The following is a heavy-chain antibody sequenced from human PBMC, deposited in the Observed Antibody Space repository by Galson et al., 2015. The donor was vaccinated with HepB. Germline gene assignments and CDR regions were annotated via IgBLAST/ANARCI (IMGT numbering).Heavy chain of an antibody. V-gene: IGHV3-23*01. CDR3: AKFDPMVGWFDP. CDR2: ISGSGGST. CDR1: GFTFSSYA. Sequence: SLRLSCAASGFTFSSYAMSWVRQAPGKGLEWVSAISGSGGSTYYADSVKGRLTISRDNSKNTLYLQMNSLRAEDTAVYYCAKFDPMVGWFDPWGQGTLVTVSS. D-gene: IGHD3-10*01. J-gene: IGHJ5*02.